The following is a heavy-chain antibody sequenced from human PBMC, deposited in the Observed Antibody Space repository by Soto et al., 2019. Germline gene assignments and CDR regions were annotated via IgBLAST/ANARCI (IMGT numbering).Heavy chain of an antibody. CDR2: IYQSGSS. CDR3: AVRLPWSDYKGLHYGVDV. D-gene: IGHD1-26*01. V-gene: IGHV4-30-2*01. CDR1: GGPISSGGYF. Sequence: TLSLTCDVSGGPISSGGYFWNWIRQPPGKGLEWIGNIYQSGSSSYNPSLKSRVTISVDGSKNQFSLKLTSVTAADTAVYYCAVRLPWSDYKGLHYGVDVWRRGTTVTVSS. J-gene: IGHJ6*02.